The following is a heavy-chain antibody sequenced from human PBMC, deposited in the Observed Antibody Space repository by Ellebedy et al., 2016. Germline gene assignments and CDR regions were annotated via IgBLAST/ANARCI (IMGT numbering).Heavy chain of an antibody. CDR1: GFTFSSYW. CDR3: AKVDCSSTSCYLPAHYFDY. V-gene: IGHV3-7*01. Sequence: GESLKISXAASGFTFSSYWMSWVRQAPGKGLEWVANIKQDGSEKYYVDSVKGRFTISRDNAKNSLYLQMNSLRAEDTAVYYCAKVDCSSTSCYLPAHYFDYWGQGTLVTVSS. CDR2: IKQDGSEK. D-gene: IGHD2-2*01. J-gene: IGHJ4*02.